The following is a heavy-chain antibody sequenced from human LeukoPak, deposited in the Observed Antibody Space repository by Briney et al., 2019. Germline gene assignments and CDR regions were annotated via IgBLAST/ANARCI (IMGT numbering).Heavy chain of an antibody. Sequence: GGSLRLSCAASGFTFSSYSMNWVRQAPGKGLEWVSSISSSSSYIYYADSVKGRFTISRDNAKNSLYLQMNSLRAGDTAVYYCARDRRDGYNDYWGQGTLVTVSS. V-gene: IGHV3-21*01. D-gene: IGHD5-24*01. CDR2: ISSSSSYI. CDR3: ARDRRDGYNDY. J-gene: IGHJ4*02. CDR1: GFTFSSYS.